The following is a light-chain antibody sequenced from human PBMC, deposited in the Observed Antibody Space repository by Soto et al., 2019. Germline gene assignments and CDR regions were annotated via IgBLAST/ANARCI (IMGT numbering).Light chain of an antibody. Sequence: VLTQSPGTLSLSPGERATLSCRASQSVSSSYLVWYQQKPGQAPRLLIHGASNRAAGVPDRFSGSGSGTDFSISISRLEPEDFAVYYCQQFGGSPWTFGQGTKVEIK. CDR1: QSVSSSY. CDR3: QQFGGSPWT. J-gene: IGKJ1*01. CDR2: GAS. V-gene: IGKV3-20*01.